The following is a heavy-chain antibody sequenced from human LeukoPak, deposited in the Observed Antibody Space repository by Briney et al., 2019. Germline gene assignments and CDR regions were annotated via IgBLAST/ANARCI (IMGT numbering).Heavy chain of an antibody. CDR1: GFTFSSYG. CDR2: IWYDGSNK. Sequence: GGSLRLSCAASGFTFSSYGMHWVRQAPGKGLEWVAVIWYDGSNKYYADSVKGRFTISRDNSKNTLYLQMNSLRAEDTAVYYCAKDSTRGSGFDDAFDIWGQGTMVTVSS. CDR3: AKDSTRGSGFDDAFDI. V-gene: IGHV3-33*06. J-gene: IGHJ3*02. D-gene: IGHD3-22*01.